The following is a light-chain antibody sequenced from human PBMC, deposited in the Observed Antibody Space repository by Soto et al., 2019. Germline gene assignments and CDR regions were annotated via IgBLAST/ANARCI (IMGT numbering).Light chain of an antibody. J-gene: IGLJ1*01. Sequence: QSVLTQPASVSGSHGQSITISCTGTSSDVGSYNLVSWYQQHPGKAPKLMIYEVSKRPSGVSNRFSGSKSGNTASLTISGLQAEDEADYYCCSYAGSSTPLIFGTGTKLTVL. CDR3: CSYAGSSTPLI. V-gene: IGLV2-23*02. CDR1: SSDVGSYNL. CDR2: EVS.